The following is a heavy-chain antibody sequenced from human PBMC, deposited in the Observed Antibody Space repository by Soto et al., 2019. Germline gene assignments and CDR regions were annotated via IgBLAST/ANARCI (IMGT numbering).Heavy chain of an antibody. Sequence: QVQLVESGGGVVQPGRSLRLSCAASGFTFSPYGMHWVRQAPGKGLEWVAVISYDGSTKYYADSVKGRFTISRDNSNNTLYLQMNSLRADDTAVYYCATDLGGSYPERYYYYGMDIWGQGTTVTVSS. J-gene: IGHJ6*02. D-gene: IGHD1-26*01. CDR3: ATDLGGSYPERYYYYGMDI. V-gene: IGHV3-30*03. CDR2: ISYDGSTK. CDR1: GFTFSPYG.